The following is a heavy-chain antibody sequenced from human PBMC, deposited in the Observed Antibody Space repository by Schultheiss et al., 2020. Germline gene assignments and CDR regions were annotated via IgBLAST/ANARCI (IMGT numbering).Heavy chain of an antibody. V-gene: IGHV4-39*01. Sequence: SQTLSLTCTVSGGSISSSSYYWGWIRQPPGKGLEWIGSIYYSGSTYYNPSLKSRVTISVDTSKNQFSLKLSSVTAADTAVYYCARGRVRPWFDPWGQGTLVTVSS. CDR2: IYYSGST. CDR1: GGSISSSSYY. J-gene: IGHJ5*02. CDR3: ARGRVRPWFDP.